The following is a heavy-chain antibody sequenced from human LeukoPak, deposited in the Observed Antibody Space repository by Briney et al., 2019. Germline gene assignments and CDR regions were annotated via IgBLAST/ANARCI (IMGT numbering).Heavy chain of an antibody. CDR1: GGSFSGYY. CDR3: ARHLRFWSGYPHLVRSTSYYYYMDV. J-gene: IGHJ6*03. V-gene: IGHV4-34*01. D-gene: IGHD3-3*01. CDR2: INHSGST. Sequence: SETLSLTCAVYGGSFSGYYWSWIRQPPGKGLEWVGEINHSGSTNYNPSLKSRVTISVDTFKNQFSLKLSSVTAADTAVYYCARHLRFWSGYPHLVRSTSYYYYMDVWGKGTTVTVSS.